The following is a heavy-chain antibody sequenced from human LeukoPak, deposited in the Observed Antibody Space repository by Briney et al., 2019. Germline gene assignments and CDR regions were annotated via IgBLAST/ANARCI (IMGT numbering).Heavy chain of an antibody. V-gene: IGHV1-18*01. J-gene: IGHJ4*02. CDR2: ISAYNGNT. Sequence: ASVKVSCKASGYTFTSYGISWVRQAPGQGLEWMGWISAYNGNTNYAQKLQGRVTMTTDTSTSTAYMELRSLRSDDTAVYYCARGLYFDWLSFRRGGPTFDYWGQGTLVTVSP. CDR1: GYTFTSYG. D-gene: IGHD3-9*01. CDR3: ARGLYFDWLSFRRGGPTFDY.